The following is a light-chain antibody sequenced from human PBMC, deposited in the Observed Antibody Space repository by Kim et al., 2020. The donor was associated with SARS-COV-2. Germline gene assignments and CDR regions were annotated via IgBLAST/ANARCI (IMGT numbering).Light chain of an antibody. CDR3: QSYDSSTWV. V-gene: IGLV6-57*02. CDR1: SVSVAGNY. CDR2: EDN. Sequence: GKAATVTCTSNSVSVAGNYGRWYQQRPGSAPIAVIYEDNQSLSGVPDRFSGSIDSSSNSASLTISGLKTEDEADYYCQSYDSSTWVFGGGTQLTVL. J-gene: IGLJ3*02.